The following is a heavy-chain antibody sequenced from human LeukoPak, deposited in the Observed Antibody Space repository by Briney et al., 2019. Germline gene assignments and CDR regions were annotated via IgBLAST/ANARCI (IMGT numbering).Heavy chain of an antibody. Sequence: GASVKVSCKASGYTFTDYQINWVRQATGQGLEWMGWINPNSGDRGYAQKFQGRVTITRDTSITTAYMDLSSLRSEDTAVYFCAGTTSFTASGYDYWGQGTLVTVSS. D-gene: IGHD6-25*01. V-gene: IGHV1-8*03. CDR3: AGTTSFTASGYDY. J-gene: IGHJ4*02. CDR1: GYTFTDYQ. CDR2: INPNSGDR.